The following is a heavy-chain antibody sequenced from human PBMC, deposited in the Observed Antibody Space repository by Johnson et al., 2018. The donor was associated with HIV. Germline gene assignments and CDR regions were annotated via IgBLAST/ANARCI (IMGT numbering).Heavy chain of an antibody. J-gene: IGHJ3*02. V-gene: IGHV3-30*04. CDR3: AREVRGPRGGFDI. CDR1: GFTFSSYA. D-gene: IGHD3-10*01. CDR2: ISYDGSNK. Sequence: QVQLVESGGGVVQPGRSLRLSCAASGFTFSSYAMHWVRQAPGKGLEWVAVISYDGSNKYYADSVKGRFTISRDNSKNTVYLQMNSLRAEDTAVYYCAREVRGPRGGFDIWGQGTMVT.